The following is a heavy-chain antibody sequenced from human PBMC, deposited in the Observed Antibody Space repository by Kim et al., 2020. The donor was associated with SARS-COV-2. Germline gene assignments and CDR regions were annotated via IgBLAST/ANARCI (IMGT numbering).Heavy chain of an antibody. Sequence: SETLSLTCTVSGGSISGYYWSWIRQPPGKGLEWIGYIYYSGSTDYNPSLKSRVTISVDTSRNHFSLNLSSVTAVDTAVNYCARFDCFSPYYYGMYVWGQG. CDR2: IYYSGST. V-gene: IGHV4-59*12. D-gene: IGHD3-9*01. CDR3: ARFDCFSPYYYGMYV. CDR1: GGSISGYY. J-gene: IGHJ6*01.